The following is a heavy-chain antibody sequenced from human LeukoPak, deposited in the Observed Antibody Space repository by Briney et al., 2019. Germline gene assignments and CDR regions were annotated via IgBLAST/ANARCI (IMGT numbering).Heavy chain of an antibody. CDR2: IDSTGSST. J-gene: IGHJ4*02. D-gene: IGHD4-23*01. CDR1: GFTFTTYA. Sequence: GGSLRLSCAASGFTFTTYAMSWLRQPPRKGLEWVSAIDSTGSSTYYPDSVQGRITISRDTSKNTLYLQMNSVRAEDTAIYYCAKHRGYGGSSDFFGDYWGQGTLVTVSS. CDR3: AKHRGYGGSSDFFGDY. V-gene: IGHV3-23*05.